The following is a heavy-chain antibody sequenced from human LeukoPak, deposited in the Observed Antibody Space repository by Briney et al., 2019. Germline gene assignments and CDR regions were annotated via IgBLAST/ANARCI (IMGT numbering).Heavy chain of an antibody. CDR2: IYTSGST. V-gene: IGHV4-4*07. D-gene: IGHD4-11*01. Sequence: PSETLSLTCTASGGTISSYYWSWIRQPAGKGLEWIGRIYTSGSTNYNPSLKSRVTISVDNSKNQFPLKLSTVTAADTAVYYSGSSNYNHSLKSRVTISVDKSYTQHSLKLSSVLTAAEAADYCARGEYSYGFLDYFDYWGQGTLVTVSS. CDR3: GSSNYNHSLKSRVTISVDKSYTQHSLKLSSVLTAAEAADYCARGEYSYGFLDYFDY. CDR1: GGTISSYY. J-gene: IGHJ4*02.